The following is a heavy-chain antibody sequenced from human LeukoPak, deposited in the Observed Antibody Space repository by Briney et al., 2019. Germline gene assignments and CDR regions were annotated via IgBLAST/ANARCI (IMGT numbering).Heavy chain of an antibody. CDR1: GFTFGDYA. D-gene: IGHD2-2*01. Sequence: PGGSLRLSCTASGFTFGDYAMTWLRHAPGKGLEWVGFIRSKAYGGTTEYAASVKGRFSISRDDSKSIAYLQMNSLKTEDTAVYYCSRGRTSSQIWGQGTLVTVYS. J-gene: IGHJ4*02. V-gene: IGHV3-49*03. CDR3: SRGRTSSQI. CDR2: IRSKAYGGTT.